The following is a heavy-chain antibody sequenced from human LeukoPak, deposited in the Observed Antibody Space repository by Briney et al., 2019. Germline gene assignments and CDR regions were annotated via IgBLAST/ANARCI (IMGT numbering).Heavy chain of an antibody. CDR3: ARDPNGDYIGAFEF. J-gene: IGHJ3*01. D-gene: IGHD4-17*01. CDR1: GFTFSNYA. CDR2: ITSAGAT. V-gene: IGHV3-23*01. Sequence: GGSLRLSCAASGFTFSNYAVMWVRQAPGQGLEWVSAITSAGATRYADSVKGRFTISRDNSKNTLYLQTNSLRAEDTAQYFCARDPNGDYIGAFEFWGQGTGVTVSS.